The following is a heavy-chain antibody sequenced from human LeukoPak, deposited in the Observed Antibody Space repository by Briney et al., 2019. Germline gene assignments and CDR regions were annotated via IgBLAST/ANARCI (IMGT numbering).Heavy chain of an antibody. V-gene: IGHV1-2*02. CDR1: GYTFTGYY. CDR3: ARGVEDIVVVPAARGYYYYYYMDV. Sequence: ASVKVSCKASGYTFTGYYMHWVRQAPGQGLEWMGWINPNSGGTNYAQKFQGRVTMTRDTSISTAYMELSRLRYDDTAVYYCARGVEDIVVVPAARGYYYYYYMDVWGKGTTVTVSS. D-gene: IGHD2-2*01. CDR2: INPNSGGT. J-gene: IGHJ6*03.